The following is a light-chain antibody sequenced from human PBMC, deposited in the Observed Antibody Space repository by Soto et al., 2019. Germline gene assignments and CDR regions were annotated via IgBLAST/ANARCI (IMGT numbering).Light chain of an antibody. CDR1: HSVIXSSKNKIL. J-gene: IGKJ5*01. V-gene: IGKV4-1*01. CDR3: QQYYRSLAIT. CDR2: GPX. Sequence: VMTQSPDSLAVSLAERATVNRKSIHSVIXSSKNKILLSCYQQQPGHPTKILXXGPXTRHSGVPDRFSGSGSGKDFTLTIASVQAEDLAVYYCQQYYRSLAITFGQGTRLEIK.